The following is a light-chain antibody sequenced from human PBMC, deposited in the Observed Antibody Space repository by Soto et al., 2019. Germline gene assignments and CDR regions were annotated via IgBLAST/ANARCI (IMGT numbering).Light chain of an antibody. CDR3: RQTRAYPST. V-gene: IGKV1-5*01. J-gene: IGKJ4*01. CDR2: AAS. Sequence: DIQMTQSPSTLSGSVGDRVTITCRASQTISSWLAWYQQKPGKAPKLLIYAASTLQSGVPSRFSGSGSGTDFTLTISSLQAEDFASYYCRQTRAYPSTFGGGTKVDIK. CDR1: QTISSW.